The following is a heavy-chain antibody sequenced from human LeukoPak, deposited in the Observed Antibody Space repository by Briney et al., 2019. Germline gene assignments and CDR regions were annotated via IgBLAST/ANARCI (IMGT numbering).Heavy chain of an antibody. J-gene: IGHJ3*02. CDR1: GFTFSGYA. CDR3: AGADSSGTGGAFDI. V-gene: IGHV3-30*01. CDR2: ISYDGSNK. D-gene: IGHD3-22*01. Sequence: GGSLRLSCAASGFTFSGYAMHWVRQAPGKGLEWVAVISYDGSNKYYADSVKGRFTISRDNSKNTLYLQMNSLRAEDTAVYYCAGADSSGTGGAFDIWGQGTIVTVSS.